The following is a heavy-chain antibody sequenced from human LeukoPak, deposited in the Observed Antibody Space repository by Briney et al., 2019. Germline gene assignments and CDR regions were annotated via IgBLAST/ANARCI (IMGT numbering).Heavy chain of an antibody. CDR3: ARGRGSGHKENWFDP. CDR2: INPNSGGT. V-gene: IGHV1-2*02. D-gene: IGHD6-19*01. J-gene: IGHJ5*02. Sequence: ASVKVSCKASGGTFSSYAISWVRQAPGQGLEWMGWINPNSGGTNYAQKFQGRVTMTRDTSISTAYMELSSLRSEDTAVYYCARGRGSGHKENWFDPWGQGTLVTVSS. CDR1: GGTFSSYA.